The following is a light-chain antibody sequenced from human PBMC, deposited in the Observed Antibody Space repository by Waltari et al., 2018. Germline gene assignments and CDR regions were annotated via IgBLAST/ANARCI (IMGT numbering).Light chain of an antibody. CDR1: QSVSSY. CDR2: AAS. J-gene: IGKJ1*01. CDR3: QQSYSTLWT. Sequence: DIQMTQSPSSLCASVGDRVTITCRASQSVSSYLNWCQQKPGKAPKLLIYAASSLQSGVPSRFSGSGSGTDFTLTISSLQPEDFATYYCQQSYSTLWTFGQGTKVEIK. V-gene: IGKV1-39*01.